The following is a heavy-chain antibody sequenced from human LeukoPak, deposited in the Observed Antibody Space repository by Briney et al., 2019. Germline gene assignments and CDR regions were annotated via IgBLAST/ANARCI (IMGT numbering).Heavy chain of an antibody. D-gene: IGHD6-6*01. Sequence: PSETLSLTCAVSGGSISRSNWWSGVRQPPGKGLWWRGEMYHSGSTNYSRSLKRRGIISGDKCKNHCSLKQSSVTAAETGLYYGARDRIGAAQGGDAFDIWGQGPMVTVSS. V-gene: IGHV4-4*02. CDR1: GGSISRSNW. CDR2: MYHSGST. J-gene: IGHJ3*02. CDR3: ARDRIGAAQGGDAFDI.